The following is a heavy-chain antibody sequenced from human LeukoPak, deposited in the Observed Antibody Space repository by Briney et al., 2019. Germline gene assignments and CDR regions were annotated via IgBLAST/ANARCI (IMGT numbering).Heavy chain of an antibody. CDR2: ISGSGGST. D-gene: IGHD2-8*01. J-gene: IGHJ4*02. CDR1: GFTFSSYA. Sequence: GGSLRLSCAASGFTFSSYAVSWVRQAPGKGLEWVSGISGSGGSTYSADSVKGRFTISRDNSKNTLYLQMNSLRAEATALYYCAKDRSCTNDICHGDFDYWGQGTLVTVSS. V-gene: IGHV3-23*01. CDR3: AKDRSCTNDICHGDFDY.